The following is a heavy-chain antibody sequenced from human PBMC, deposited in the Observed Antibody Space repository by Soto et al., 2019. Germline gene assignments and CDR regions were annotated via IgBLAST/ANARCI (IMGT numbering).Heavy chain of an antibody. CDR2: IYYSGST. J-gene: IGHJ6*02. D-gene: IGHD6-13*01. V-gene: IGHV4-30-4*01. CDR3: ARDQSNSSSSWYFGYYYYGMDV. CDR1: GGSISSGDYY. Sequence: QVQLQESGPGLVKPSQTLSLTCTVSGGSISSGDYYWSWIRQPPGKGLEWIGYIYYSGSTYYNPSLKSRVTISVATSKNQFSLKLSSVTAADTAVYYCARDQSNSSSSWYFGYYYYGMDVWGQGTTVTVSS.